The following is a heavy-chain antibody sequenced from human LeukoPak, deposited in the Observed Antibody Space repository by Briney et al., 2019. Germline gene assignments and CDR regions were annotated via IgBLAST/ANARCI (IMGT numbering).Heavy chain of an antibody. Sequence: PGGSLRLSCAASGFTFSTYTMHWVRQAPGKGLEWVAFISFDGSDTYSADSVKGRFTISRDNSKNTMYLQMNRLRPEDTAVYYCARDIGPIEVPGRSKDYWGQGNLVTVSS. D-gene: IGHD2-2*01. CDR3: ARDIGPIEVPGRSKDY. CDR1: GFTFSTYT. J-gene: IGHJ4*02. CDR2: ISFDGSDT. V-gene: IGHV3-30*04.